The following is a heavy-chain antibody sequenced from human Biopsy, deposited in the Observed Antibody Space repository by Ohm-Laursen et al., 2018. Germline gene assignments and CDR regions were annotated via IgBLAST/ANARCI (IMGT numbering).Heavy chain of an antibody. CDR1: GGSVSSGGFY. Sequence: TLSLTCTVSGGSVSSGGFYWSWIRQHPGMGLEWIGYIYYSGTTYYNPSLKSLVTISVDTSKNSFSLKLNSVTAADTAVYYCARRPYGGTRYWYFDLWGRGTLVTVSS. CDR3: ARRPYGGTRYWYFDL. D-gene: IGHD4-23*01. CDR2: IYYSGTT. V-gene: IGHV4-31*01. J-gene: IGHJ2*01.